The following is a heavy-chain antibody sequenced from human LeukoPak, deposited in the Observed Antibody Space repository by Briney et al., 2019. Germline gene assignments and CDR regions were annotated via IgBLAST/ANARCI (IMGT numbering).Heavy chain of an antibody. V-gene: IGHV4-31*03. D-gene: IGHD4-17*01. CDR1: GGSISSRGYY. J-gene: IGHJ4*02. Sequence: SETLSLTCTVSGGSISSRGYYWSWIRQHPGKGLEWIGYIYYSGSTYYNPSLKSRVTISVDTSKNQFSLKLSSVTAADTAVYYCARAIAGNGDYERGYFDYWGQGTLVTVSS. CDR3: ARAIAGNGDYERGYFDY. CDR2: IYYSGST.